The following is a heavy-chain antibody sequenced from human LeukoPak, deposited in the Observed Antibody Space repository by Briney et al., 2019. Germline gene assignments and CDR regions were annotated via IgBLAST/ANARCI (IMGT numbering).Heavy chain of an antibody. D-gene: IGHD3-16*01. CDR2: ITGSGDST. Sequence: PGGSLRLSCAASGFTFSTYAMNWVRQAPGKGLEWVSGITGSGDSTYYADSVKGRFTISRDNSKNTLFLQLNSLRAEDTAVYYCTKSRFYDYVWGGSWGQGTLVTVSS. J-gene: IGHJ5*02. V-gene: IGHV3-23*01. CDR1: GFTFSTYA. CDR3: TKSRFYDYVWGGS.